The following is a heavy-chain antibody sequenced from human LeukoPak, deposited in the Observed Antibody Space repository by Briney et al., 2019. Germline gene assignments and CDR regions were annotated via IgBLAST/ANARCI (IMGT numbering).Heavy chain of an antibody. CDR3: ARGREQQLPYNWFDP. Sequence: ASVKVSCKASGYTFSGYYMHWVRQAPGQGLEWMGWINPKSGATNYAQKFQGRVTMTRDTSISTAYMELSRLRSDDTAVYYCARGREQQLPYNWFDPWGQGTLVTVSS. V-gene: IGHV1-2*02. J-gene: IGHJ5*02. D-gene: IGHD6-13*01. CDR2: INPKSGAT. CDR1: GYTFSGYY.